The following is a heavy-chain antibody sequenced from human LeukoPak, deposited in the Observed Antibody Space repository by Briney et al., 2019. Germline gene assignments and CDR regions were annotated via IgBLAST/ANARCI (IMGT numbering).Heavy chain of an antibody. Sequence: GGSLRLSCAASGFTFSCYWLSWVRQAPGKGREWVANIKQDGSEKYYVDSVKGRFTISRDNAKNSLYLQMNSLRAEDTAVYYCARGKAGAFDIWGQGTMVTVSS. D-gene: IGHD1-14*01. J-gene: IGHJ3*02. CDR3: ARGKAGAFDI. CDR1: GFTFSCYW. V-gene: IGHV3-7*01. CDR2: IKQDGSEK.